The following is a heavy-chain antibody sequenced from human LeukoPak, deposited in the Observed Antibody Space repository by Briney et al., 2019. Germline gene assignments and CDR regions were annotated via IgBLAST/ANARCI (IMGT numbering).Heavy chain of an antibody. CDR3: ARVHYDSSGYYYADGWFDP. V-gene: IGHV1-69*05. CDR2: IIPIFGTA. J-gene: IGHJ5*02. Sequence: GASVKVSCKASGGTFSSYAISWVRQAPGQGLEWMGGIIPIFGTANYAQKFQGRVTITTDEPTSTAYMELSSLRSEDTAVYYCARVHYDSSGYYYADGWFDPWGQGTLVTVSS. CDR1: GGTFSSYA. D-gene: IGHD3-22*01.